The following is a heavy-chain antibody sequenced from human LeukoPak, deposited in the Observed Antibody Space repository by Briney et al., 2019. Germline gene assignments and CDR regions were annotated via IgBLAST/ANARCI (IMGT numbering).Heavy chain of an antibody. CDR1: GYSFTNYW. Sequence: AESPQISCKGSGYSFTNYWIGWVRQMPGKGLEWMGIINPGDSETRYSSCFQGQVTISADKSISIAYLQWSSLKASDTAMYYCARDKYCYSSRCFFDYWGQGTLVTVSS. D-gene: IGHD2/OR15-2a*01. V-gene: IGHV5-51*01. J-gene: IGHJ4*02. CDR2: INPGDSET. CDR3: ARDKYCYSSRCFFDY.